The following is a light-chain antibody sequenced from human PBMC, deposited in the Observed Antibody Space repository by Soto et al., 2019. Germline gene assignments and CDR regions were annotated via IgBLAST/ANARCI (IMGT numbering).Light chain of an antibody. J-gene: IGLJ2*01. CDR2: QDS. CDR1: KLGDKY. CDR3: QAWDSSTVV. V-gene: IGLV3-1*01. Sequence: YELTQSPSVSVSPGQTASITCSGDKLGDKYGCWYQQKPGQSPVLVIYQDSKRPSGIPERFSGSKSGNTATLTISGTQAMDEADYYCQAWDSSTVVFGGGTKLTVL.